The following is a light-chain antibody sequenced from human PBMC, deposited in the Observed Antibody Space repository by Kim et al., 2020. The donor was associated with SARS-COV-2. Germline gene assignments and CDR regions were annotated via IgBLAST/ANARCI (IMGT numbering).Light chain of an antibody. CDR3: QSYDSSLSAWV. J-gene: IGLJ3*02. CDR2: GNS. V-gene: IGLV1-40*01. CDR1: SSNIGARYD. Sequence: QSVLTQPPSVSGAPGQRVTISCTGSSSNIGARYDVHWYQQLPETAPKLLIYGNSNRPSGVPDRFSGSKSGTSASLAITGLQAEDEADYYCQSYDSSLSAWVFGGGTQLTVL.